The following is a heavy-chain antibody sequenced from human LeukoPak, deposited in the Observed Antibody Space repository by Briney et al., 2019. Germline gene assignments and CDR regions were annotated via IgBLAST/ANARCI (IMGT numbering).Heavy chain of an antibody. Sequence: GASVKVSCKASGYTLTGYYMHWVRQAPGQGLEWMGWINPNSGGTNYAQKFQGWVTMTRDTSISTAYMELSRLRSDDTAVYYCARARRDARGYSYGYYFDYWGQGTLVTVSS. J-gene: IGHJ4*02. CDR1: GYTLTGYY. V-gene: IGHV1-2*04. CDR2: INPNSGGT. D-gene: IGHD5-18*01. CDR3: ARARRDARGYSYGYYFDY.